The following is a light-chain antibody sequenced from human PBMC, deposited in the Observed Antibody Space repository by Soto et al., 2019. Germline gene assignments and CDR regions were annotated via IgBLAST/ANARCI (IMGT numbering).Light chain of an antibody. CDR3: CSYTAASIYV. CDR2: EGT. CDR1: TSFVGTYNF. Sequence: QSALTQPASVSGSAGQSITISCTGTTSFVGTYNFVSWYQQHPGKAPKVLIYEGTNRPAGDSNPFSCSTPGSTASLTISGLQTDDEADYYCCSYTAASIYVFGSGTKLTVL. J-gene: IGLJ1*01. V-gene: IGLV2-23*01.